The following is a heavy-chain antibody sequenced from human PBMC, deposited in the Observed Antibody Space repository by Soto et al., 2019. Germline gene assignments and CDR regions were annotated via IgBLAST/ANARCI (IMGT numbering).Heavy chain of an antibody. D-gene: IGHD2-15*01. CDR3: AREDRYYYYGMDV. CDR1: GGSISSYY. CDR2: IYYSGST. Sequence: LTCTVSGGSISSYYWSWIRQPPGKGLEWIGYIYYSGSTNYNPSLKSRVTISVDTSKNQFSLKLSSVTAADTAVYYCAREDRYYYYGMDVWGQGTTVTVSS. V-gene: IGHV4-59*01. J-gene: IGHJ6*02.